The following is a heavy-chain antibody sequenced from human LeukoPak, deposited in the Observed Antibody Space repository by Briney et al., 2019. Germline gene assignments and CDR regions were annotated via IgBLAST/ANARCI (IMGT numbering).Heavy chain of an antibody. D-gene: IGHD3-9*01. CDR3: GRELDWLPTLDY. CDR1: GFTLRNYW. V-gene: IGHV3-74*01. CDR2: NNSDGSST. J-gene: IGHJ4*02. Sequence: GGSLRLSRAASGFTLRNYWMHWVRQARGKGLVWVSRNNSDGSSTRYADSVKGRFTISRDNAKNTLYRQRNSLRAEDTAVYYCGRELDWLPTLDYWGQGTLVTVSS.